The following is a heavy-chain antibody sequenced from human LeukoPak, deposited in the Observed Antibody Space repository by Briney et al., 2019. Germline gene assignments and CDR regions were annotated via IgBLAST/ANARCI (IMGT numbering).Heavy chain of an antibody. J-gene: IGHJ3*02. D-gene: IGHD3-3*01. CDR3: ARAPKLRFLEWLPGTFDI. CDR1: GFTFSDYY. CDR2: ISSSGSTI. V-gene: IGHV3-11*01. Sequence: GGSLRLSCAASGFTFSDYYMSWIRQAPGKGLEWVSYISSSGSTIYYADSVKGRFTISRDNAKNSLYLQMNSLRAEDTAVYYCARAPKLRFLEWLPGTFDIWGQGTMVTVSS.